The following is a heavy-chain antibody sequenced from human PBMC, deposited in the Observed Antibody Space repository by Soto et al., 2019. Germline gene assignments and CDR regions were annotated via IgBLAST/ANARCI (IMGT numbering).Heavy chain of an antibody. CDR1: GGTFIGYY. Sequence: SETLCLTCAVDGGTFIGYYWSWIRKPPGKGLEWIGEINHSGSTNYNPSLKSRVTISVDTSKNQFSLKLSSVTAADTAVYYCRAQNYDILTGLGDYWGQGTLVTVSS. J-gene: IGHJ4*02. CDR3: RAQNYDILTGLGDY. D-gene: IGHD3-9*01. V-gene: IGHV4-34*08. CDR2: INHSGST.